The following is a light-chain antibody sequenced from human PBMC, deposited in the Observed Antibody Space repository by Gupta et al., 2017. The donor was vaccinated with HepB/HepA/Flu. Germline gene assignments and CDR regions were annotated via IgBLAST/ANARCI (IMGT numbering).Light chain of an antibody. Sequence: QSVLTHPPSVSAAPGQRVTISGSGSGSNVGYHYVSWYRQYPGTPHQVLISKDATRQAGISDRLSASKFGTAATLVITGLQTGDEAVYYCGTWDERNVWLFGGGTRVTVL. CDR3: GTWDERNVWL. CDR1: GSNVGYHY. CDR2: KDA. J-gene: IGLJ2*01. V-gene: IGLV1-51*02.